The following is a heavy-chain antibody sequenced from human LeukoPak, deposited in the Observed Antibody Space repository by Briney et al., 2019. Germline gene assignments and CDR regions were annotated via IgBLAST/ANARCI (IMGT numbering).Heavy chain of an antibody. CDR3: ARDVPGPVIGYYGMDV. V-gene: IGHV4-59*01. CDR2: ISYSGST. J-gene: IGHJ6*02. Sequence: KPSETLSLTCTVSGGSISSYYWSWLRQPPGKGLEWIGYISYSGSTNYSPSLKSRVTMSVDTSKNQFSLKLSSVTAADTAVYYCARDVPGPVIGYYGMDVWGQGTTVTVSS. D-gene: IGHD3-22*01. CDR1: GGSISSYY.